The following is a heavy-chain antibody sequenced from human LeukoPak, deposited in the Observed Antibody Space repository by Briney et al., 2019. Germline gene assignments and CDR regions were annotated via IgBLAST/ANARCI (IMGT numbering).Heavy chain of an antibody. J-gene: IGHJ3*02. CDR2: IYYSGST. V-gene: IGHV4-39*07. Sequence: SETLSLTCTVSGGSISSSRYFWGWIRQPPAKGLEWIGNIYYSGSTYYNPSLKSRVTISVDTSKNQFSLKLSSVTAADTAVYYCARDRSGSWMIWGQGTMVTVSS. CDR1: GGSISSSRYF. D-gene: IGHD1-26*01. CDR3: ARDRSGSWMI.